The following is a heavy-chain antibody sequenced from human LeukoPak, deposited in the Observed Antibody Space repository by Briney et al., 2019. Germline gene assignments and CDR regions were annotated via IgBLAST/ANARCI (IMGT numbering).Heavy chain of an antibody. D-gene: IGHD1-7*01. V-gene: IGHV4-59*01. CDR2: IYSSGGT. CDR1: GGSFSGYY. CDR3: ARGLYNWNYVYVY. Sequence: SETLSLTCAVYGGSFSGYYWSWIRQPPGKGLEWIGYIYSSGGTNYNPSLKSRVAMSVDTSKNQFSLKLSSVTAADTAVYYCARGLYNWNYVYVYWGQGTLVTVSS. J-gene: IGHJ4*02.